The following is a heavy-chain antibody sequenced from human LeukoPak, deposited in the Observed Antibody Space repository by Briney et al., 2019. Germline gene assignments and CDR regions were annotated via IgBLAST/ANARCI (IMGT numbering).Heavy chain of an antibody. V-gene: IGHV4-59*12. D-gene: IGHD3-9*01. CDR2: ISYSGST. Sequence: PSETLSLTCTVSGGSISSYYWSWIRQPPGKGLEWIGYISYSGSTNYNPSLKSRVTMSVDTSKNQFSLKLSSVTAADTAVYYCARGDWLLSPFDYWGQGTLVTVSS. J-gene: IGHJ4*02. CDR3: ARGDWLLSPFDY. CDR1: GGSISSYY.